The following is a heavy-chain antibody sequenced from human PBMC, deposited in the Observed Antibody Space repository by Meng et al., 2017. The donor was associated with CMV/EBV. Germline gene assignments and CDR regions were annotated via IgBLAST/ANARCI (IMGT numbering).Heavy chain of an antibody. CDR3: ARDGKKTLGLYMVRGVIGYYGMDV. V-gene: IGHV3-21*01. CDR1: GFTFSNHN. D-gene: IGHD3-10*01. Sequence: GGSLRLSCAASGFTFSNHNINWVRQAPGKGLEWVSSISSSSSYIYYADSVQGRFTISRDNAKNSLYLQMNSLRVEDTAVYYCARDGKKTLGLYMVRGVIGYYGMDVWGQGTTVTVSS. J-gene: IGHJ6*02. CDR2: ISSSSSYI.